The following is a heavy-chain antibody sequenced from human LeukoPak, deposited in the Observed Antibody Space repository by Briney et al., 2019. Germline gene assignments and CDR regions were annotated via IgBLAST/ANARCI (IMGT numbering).Heavy chain of an antibody. J-gene: IGHJ6*02. CDR3: AGRATYYYYYGMDV. CDR2: IYTSGSI. CDR1: GGSISSYY. V-gene: IGHV4-4*07. Sequence: SETLSLTCTVSGGSISSYYWSWIRQPAGKGLEWIGRIYTSGSINYNPSLKSRVTMSVDTSKNQFSLKLSSVTAADTAVYYCAGRATYYYYYGMDVWGQGTTVTVSS.